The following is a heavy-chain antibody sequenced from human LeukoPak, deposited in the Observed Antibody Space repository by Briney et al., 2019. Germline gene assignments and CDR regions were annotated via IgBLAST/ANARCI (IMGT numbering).Heavy chain of an antibody. CDR1: GFTFDDYA. J-gene: IGHJ5*02. V-gene: IGHV3-9*01. CDR2: INWNSDSI. CDR3: ARADIAALNNWFDP. Sequence: GGSLRLSCAVSGFTFDDYAMHWVRQVPGKGLEWVSGINWNSDSIGYADSVKGRFTISRDNSKNTLYLQMNSLRAEDTAVYYCARADIAALNNWFDPWGQGTLVTVSS. D-gene: IGHD6-13*01.